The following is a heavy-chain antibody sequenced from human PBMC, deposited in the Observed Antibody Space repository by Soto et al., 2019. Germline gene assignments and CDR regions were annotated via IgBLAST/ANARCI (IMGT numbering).Heavy chain of an antibody. CDR2: IYWDDDK. Sequence: QITLNESGPTVVRPTETLTLTCRFSGFSLTTRGVGVGWIRQSPGKAPEWLALIYWDDDKRYSASLKSRLTITKDTSKNQVVLTVSDLNPTDTATYYCAYSVLRTVFGLVTTTAIYFDFWGQGTPVAVSS. J-gene: IGHJ4*02. CDR3: AYSVLRTVFGLVTTTAIYFDF. CDR1: GFSLTTRGVG. D-gene: IGHD3-3*01. V-gene: IGHV2-5*02.